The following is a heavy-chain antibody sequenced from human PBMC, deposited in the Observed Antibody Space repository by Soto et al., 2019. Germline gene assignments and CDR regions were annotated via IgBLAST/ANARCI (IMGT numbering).Heavy chain of an antibody. CDR1: GYSISSGYY. CDR2: IYHSGST. CDR3: ARAGVVAAMWNWFDP. D-gene: IGHD2-15*01. Sequence: PSETLSLTCAVSGYSISSGYYWGWIRQPPGKGLEWIGSIYHSGSTYYNPSLKSRVTISVDTSKNQFSLKLSSVTAADTAVYYCARAGVVAAMWNWFDPWGQGTLVTVSS. J-gene: IGHJ5*02. V-gene: IGHV4-38-2*01.